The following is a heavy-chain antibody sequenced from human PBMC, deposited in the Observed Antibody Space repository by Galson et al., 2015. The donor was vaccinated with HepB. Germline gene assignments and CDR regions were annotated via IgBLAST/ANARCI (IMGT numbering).Heavy chain of an antibody. CDR1: GFTFSNAW. CDR2: IKSKTDGGTT. CDR3: TTDPEYTLGDIVVVPDLYYYYGMDV. Sequence: SLRLSCAASGFTFSNAWMSWVRQAPGKGLEWVGRIKSKTDGGTTDYAAPVKGRFTISRDDSKNTLYLQMNSLKTEDTAVYYCTTDPEYTLGDIVVVPDLYYYYGMDVWGQGTTVTVSS. J-gene: IGHJ6*02. V-gene: IGHV3-15*01. D-gene: IGHD2-2*01.